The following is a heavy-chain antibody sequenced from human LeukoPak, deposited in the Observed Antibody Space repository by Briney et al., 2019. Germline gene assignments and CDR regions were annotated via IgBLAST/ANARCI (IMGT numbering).Heavy chain of an antibody. CDR3: ARIYYYYGMDV. Sequence: ASVKVSCKASGYTFINHGISWVRQAPGQGLEWMGWISAYNGRTEYAQKFQDRVTMTTDTSTSTAYMELRSLRSDDTAVYYCARIYYYYGMDVWGQGTTVTVSS. CDR2: ISAYNGRT. V-gene: IGHV1-18*01. CDR1: GYTFINHG. J-gene: IGHJ6*02.